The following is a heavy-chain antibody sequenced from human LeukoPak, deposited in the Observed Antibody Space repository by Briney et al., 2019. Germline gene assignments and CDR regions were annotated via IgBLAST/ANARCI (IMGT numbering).Heavy chain of an antibody. J-gene: IGHJ6*02. V-gene: IGHV3-48*01. D-gene: IGHD2-2*03. Sequence: GGSLRLSCAASGSTFSSYSMNWVRQAPGKGLEWVSYISSSSSTIYYADSVKGRFTISRDNAKNSLYLQMNSLRAEDTAVYYCARDDLDIVVVPAARQYYYYYYGMDVWGQGTTVTVSS. CDR3: ARDDLDIVVVPAARQYYYYYYGMDV. CDR2: ISSSSSTI. CDR1: GSTFSSYS.